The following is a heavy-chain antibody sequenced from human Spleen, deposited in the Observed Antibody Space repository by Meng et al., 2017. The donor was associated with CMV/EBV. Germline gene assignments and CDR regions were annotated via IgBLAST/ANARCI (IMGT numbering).Heavy chain of an antibody. V-gene: IGHV4-4*02. CDR1: YASLSSRNW. J-gene: IGHJ4*02. CDR2: IFHSGGT. D-gene: IGHD4-17*01. Sequence: SYASLSSRNWWTWVRRSPGKGLEWVGEIFHSGGTTYSPSLKSRVAISFDKSRNQFSLNLTSVTAADTAVYYCARGPQTVSNARRLDYWGQGTLVTVSS. CDR3: ARGPQTVSNARRLDY.